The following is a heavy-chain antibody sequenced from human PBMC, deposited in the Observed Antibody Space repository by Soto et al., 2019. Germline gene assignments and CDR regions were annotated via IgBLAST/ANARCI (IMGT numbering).Heavy chain of an antibody. CDR2: IYYSGST. J-gene: IGHJ6*03. Sequence: SETLSLTCTVSGGSINNHYWSWIRQPPGQGLEWIGYIYYSGSTNYNPSLKSRVTMSVDTSKNQFSLKLSSVTAADTAVYYCARARGYSGYDSFGYYYYYMDVWGKGTTVTVSS. CDR1: GGSINNHY. D-gene: IGHD5-12*01. V-gene: IGHV4-59*11. CDR3: ARARGYSGYDSFGYYYYYMDV.